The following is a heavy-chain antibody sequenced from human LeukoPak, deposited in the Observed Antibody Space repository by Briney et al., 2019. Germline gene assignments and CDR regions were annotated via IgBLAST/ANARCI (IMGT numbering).Heavy chain of an antibody. J-gene: IGHJ4*02. CDR3: ATYYYDSSHTDY. D-gene: IGHD3-22*01. V-gene: IGHV3-21*01. CDR2: ISSSSSYI. CDR1: GFTFSRYW. Sequence: GSLRLFCAAFGFTFSRYWMKLVRQAPGKGVEWVSSISSSSSYIYYADSVKGRFAISRDNAKNSLYLQMNSLRAEDTAVYYCATYYYDSSHTDYWGQGTLVTVSS.